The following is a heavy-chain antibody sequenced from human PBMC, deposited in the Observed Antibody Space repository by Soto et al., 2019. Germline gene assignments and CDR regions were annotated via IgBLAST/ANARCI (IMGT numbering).Heavy chain of an antibody. D-gene: IGHD3-16*01. CDR2: IKQDGSDK. V-gene: IGHV3-7*05. Sequence: EVQLVESGGGLVQPGGSLRLSCAASGFTFRSYWMSWVRQAPGKGLEWVASIKQDGSDKYYVESVKGRFTISRDNAENSVDLLMNTLRAEDTAVYYCARDKNVYDFFSADDAFDIWGQGTMVTVSS. J-gene: IGHJ3*02. CDR1: GFTFRSYW. CDR3: ARDKNVYDFFSADDAFDI.